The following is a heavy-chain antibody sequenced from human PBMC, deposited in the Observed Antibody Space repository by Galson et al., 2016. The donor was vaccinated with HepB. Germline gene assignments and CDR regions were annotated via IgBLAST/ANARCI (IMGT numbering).Heavy chain of an antibody. D-gene: IGHD1-1*01. CDR1: SDSLSTSDW. V-gene: IGHV4-4*02. CDR3: ARDATSRSTHATFYM. Sequence: SETLSLTCTVSSDSLSTSDWWSWVRQSPRKGPEWIGEINDSGTTNYNPSLESRVTISVDTSKNQFSLRLTSVTAADTAVYYCARDATSRSTHATFYMWGQGTVVTVSS. J-gene: IGHJ3*02. CDR2: INDSGTT.